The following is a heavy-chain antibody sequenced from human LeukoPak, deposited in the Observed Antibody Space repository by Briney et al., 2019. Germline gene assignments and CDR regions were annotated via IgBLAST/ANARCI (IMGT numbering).Heavy chain of an antibody. Sequence: PSETLSLTCTVSGGSISSYLWSCIRQPPGKGLEWIGYIYYSGSTNYNPSLKSRVTILVDTSKNQFSLKVSSVTAADTAVYYCARGQYSGSCFDNWGQGSLVTVSS. D-gene: IGHD1-26*01. V-gene: IGHV4-59*01. CDR3: ARGQYSGSCFDN. J-gene: IGHJ4*02. CDR1: GGSISSYL. CDR2: IYYSGST.